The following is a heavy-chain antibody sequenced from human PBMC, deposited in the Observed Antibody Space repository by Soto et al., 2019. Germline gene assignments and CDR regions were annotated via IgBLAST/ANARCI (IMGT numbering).Heavy chain of an antibody. J-gene: IGHJ6*02. Sequence: SETLSLTCAVSGGSISSGGYSWSWIRQPPWKCLEWIGYIYHSGSTYYNPSLKSRVTISVDRYKNQFSLKLSSVTAADTAVYYCARGRHPPGSYYYYYGMDVWGQGTTETVSS. D-gene: IGHD3-16*01. CDR2: IYHSGST. CDR1: GGSISSGGYS. CDR3: ARGRHPPGSYYYYYGMDV. V-gene: IGHV4-30-2*01.